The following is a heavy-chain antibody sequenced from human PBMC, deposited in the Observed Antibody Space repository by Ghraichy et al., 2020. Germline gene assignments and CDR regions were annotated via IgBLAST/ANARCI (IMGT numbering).Heavy chain of an antibody. CDR2: ITWNSAST. CDR3: AKTGDSGWFYDY. CDR1: GFTFSGYA. D-gene: IGHD6-19*01. Sequence: GESLNNSCAASGFTFSGYAMSWVRQAPGKGLEWVSTITWNSASTRYADSVKGRSTISRDNYKNAVYLQVTSLREDDTAVYFCAKTGDSGWFYDYWGRGTLVTVSS. J-gene: IGHJ4*02. V-gene: IGHV3-23*01.